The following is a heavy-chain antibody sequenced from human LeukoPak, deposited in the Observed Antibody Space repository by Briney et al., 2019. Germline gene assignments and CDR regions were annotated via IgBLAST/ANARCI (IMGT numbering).Heavy chain of an antibody. V-gene: IGHV4-59*01. D-gene: IGHD3-3*01. CDR3: ARDLGLSGYKWYFDL. Sequence: SETLSLTCTVSGGSISSYYWSRIRQPPGKGLECIGYIYYSGSTNYNPSLKSRVTISVDTSKNQFSLKLSSVTAADTAVYYCARDLGLSGYKWYFDLWGRGTLVTVSS. CDR1: GGSISSYY. J-gene: IGHJ2*01. CDR2: IYYSGST.